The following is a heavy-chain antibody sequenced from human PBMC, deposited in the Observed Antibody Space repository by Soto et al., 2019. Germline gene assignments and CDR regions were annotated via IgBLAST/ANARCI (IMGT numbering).Heavy chain of an antibody. CDR3: AAAGTYYYYYYMDV. D-gene: IGHD6-13*01. J-gene: IGHJ6*03. CDR2: ISGSGGST. Sequence: GGSLRLSCAASGFTFSSYAMSWVRQAPGKGLEWVSAISGSGGSTYYADSVKGRFTISRDNSKNTLYLQMNSLRAEDTAVYYCAAAGTYYYYYYMDVWGKGTTVTVSS. CDR1: GFTFSSYA. V-gene: IGHV3-23*01.